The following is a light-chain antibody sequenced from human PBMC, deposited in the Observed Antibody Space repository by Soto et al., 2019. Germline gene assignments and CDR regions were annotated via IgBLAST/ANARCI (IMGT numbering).Light chain of an antibody. CDR3: SSYTSSSASYV. Sequence: LTQPASVSGSPGQSITISCPGTSSDVGGYNYVSWYQQHPGKAPKLMIYEVSNRPSGVSNRFSGSKSGNTASLTISGLQAEDEADYYCSSYTSSSASYVFGTGTKVTVL. J-gene: IGLJ1*01. V-gene: IGLV2-14*01. CDR2: EVS. CDR1: SSDVGGYNY.